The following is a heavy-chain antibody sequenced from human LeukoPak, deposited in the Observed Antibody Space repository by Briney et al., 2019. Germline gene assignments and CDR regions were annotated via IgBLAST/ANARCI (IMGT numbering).Heavy chain of an antibody. CDR3: ARAQYNSSWYDAFDI. V-gene: IGHV3-21*01. D-gene: IGHD6-13*01. J-gene: IGHJ3*02. CDR2: ISSSSSYI. CDR1: GFTFSSYS. Sequence: GGSLRLSCAASGFTFSSYSMNWVRQAPGKGLEWVSSISSSSSYIYYADSVKGRFTISRDNAKNSLYLQMNSLRAEDTAVYYCARAQYNSSWYDAFDIWGQGTMVTVSS.